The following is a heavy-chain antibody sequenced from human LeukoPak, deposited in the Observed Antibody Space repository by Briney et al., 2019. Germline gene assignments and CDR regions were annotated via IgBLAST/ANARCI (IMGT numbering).Heavy chain of an antibody. D-gene: IGHD2-21*01. CDR3: ARGTSCGSKCFFDY. J-gene: IGHJ4*02. V-gene: IGHV4-4*07. CDR1: GGSISGYY. CDR2: LDSSESN. Sequence: SETLSLTCNVSGGSISGYYWSCIRHPAGKGREWIGRLDSSESNNNNSSLKSRVTMSIDRSQFSLRLTSVTAADTAIYYCARGTSCGSKCFFDYWGQGILVTVSS.